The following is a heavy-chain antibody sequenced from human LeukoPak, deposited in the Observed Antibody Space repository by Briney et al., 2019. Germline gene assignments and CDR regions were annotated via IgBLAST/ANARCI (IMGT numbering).Heavy chain of an antibody. CDR3: ARAKVGATPFDY. CDR1: GGSFSCYY. J-gene: IGHJ4*02. V-gene: IGHV4-34*01. Sequence: PSETLSLTCAVYGGSFSCYYWSWIRQPPGKGLEWIGEINHSGSTNYNPSLKSRVTISVDTSKNQFSLKLSSVTAADTAVYYCARAKVGATPFDYWGQGTLVTVSS. CDR2: INHSGST. D-gene: IGHD1-26*01.